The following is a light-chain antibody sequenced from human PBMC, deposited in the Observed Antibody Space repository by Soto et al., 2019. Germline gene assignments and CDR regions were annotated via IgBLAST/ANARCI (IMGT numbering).Light chain of an antibody. J-gene: IGLJ1*01. Sequence: HSALTQPASVSGSPGQSITISCTGTSSDVGGYIYVSWYQHYPGKAPKLLIFEVSNRPSGVSNRFSGSKSGNTASLTISGLQAEDEADYYCASYTSGSTLVFGTGTKLTVL. V-gene: IGLV2-14*01. CDR2: EVS. CDR3: ASYTSGSTLV. CDR1: SSDVGGYIY.